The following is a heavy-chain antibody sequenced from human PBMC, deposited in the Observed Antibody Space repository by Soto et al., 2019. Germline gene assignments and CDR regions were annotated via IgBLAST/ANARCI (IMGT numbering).Heavy chain of an antibody. CDR2: TNGNLGTG. CDR3: ARRGSHGYSRYFDN. D-gene: IGHD4-17*01. CDR1: GGTFSSYP. J-gene: IGHJ4*02. V-gene: IGHV1-69*06. Sequence: QVQLVQSGAEVKKPGSSVKVSCKASGGTFSSYPISWVRQAPGQGLEWMGGTNGNLGTGNYAQKFQGRLTITTDKSTTTAYMELSSLRSEDTAVYDCARRGSHGYSRYFDNWGQGTLVTVSS.